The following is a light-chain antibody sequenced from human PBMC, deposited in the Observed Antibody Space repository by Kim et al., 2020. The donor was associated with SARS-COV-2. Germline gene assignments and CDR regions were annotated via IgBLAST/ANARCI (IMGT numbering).Light chain of an antibody. CDR3: QKCDSAPWT. J-gene: IGKJ1*01. V-gene: IGKV1-27*01. Sequence: ADFGDRATITCLACKELRTYLAWLQMKPGKGPKLMIYAASALQQGVPSRFSGSGSGTDFTLTVTSPQPDDVATYYCQKCDSAPWTFGQGTQVDIK. CDR2: AAS. CDR1: KELRTY.